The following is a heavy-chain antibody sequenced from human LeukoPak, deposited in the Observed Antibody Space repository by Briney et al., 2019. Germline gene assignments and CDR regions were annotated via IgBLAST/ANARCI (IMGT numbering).Heavy chain of an antibody. D-gene: IGHD3-10*01. CDR2: MNPNSGNT. CDR3: ARATYYYGSGSSPVDP. CDR1: GYTFTSYD. J-gene: IGHJ5*02. V-gene: IGHV1-8*01. Sequence: ASVKVSCKASGYTFTSYDINWVRQATGQGLEWMGWMNPNSGNTGYTQKFQGRVTMTRNTSISTAYMELSSLRSEDTAVYYCARATYYYGSGSSPVDPWGQGTLVTVSS.